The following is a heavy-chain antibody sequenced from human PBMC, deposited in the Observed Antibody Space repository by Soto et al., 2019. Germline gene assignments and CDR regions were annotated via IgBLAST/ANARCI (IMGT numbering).Heavy chain of an antibody. J-gene: IGHJ4*02. V-gene: IGHV3-23*01. Sequence: EVQLLESGGGLVQPGGSLRLSCAASGFTFSSYAMSWVRQAPGKGLEWVSAISGSGGSTYYADSVKGRFTISRDNSKNTLYLQMNSLRAEDTAVYYCAKLSENTVTTPDPFDYWGQGTLVTVSS. D-gene: IGHD4-17*01. CDR3: AKLSENTVTTPDPFDY. CDR1: GFTFSSYA. CDR2: ISGSGGST.